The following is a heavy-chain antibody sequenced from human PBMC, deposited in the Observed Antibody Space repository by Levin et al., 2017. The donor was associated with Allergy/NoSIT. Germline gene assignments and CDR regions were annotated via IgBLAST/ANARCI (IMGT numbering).Heavy chain of an antibody. Sequence: QPGGSLRLSCTASGFTFSTYAMTWVRQAPGKGLEWVSTISGSGAGTYYADSVKGRFTISRDSSKNTLYLQMNSLRAEDTAVYYCAKPAGYCSGGGCSFFDYWGQGTLVTVSS. D-gene: IGHD2-15*01. J-gene: IGHJ4*02. CDR3: AKPAGYCSGGGCSFFDY. CDR2: ISGSGAGT. V-gene: IGHV3-23*01. CDR1: GFTFSTYA.